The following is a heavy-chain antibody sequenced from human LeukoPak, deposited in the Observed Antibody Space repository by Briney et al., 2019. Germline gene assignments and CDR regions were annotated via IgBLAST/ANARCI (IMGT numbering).Heavy chain of an antibody. CDR1: GLTFRDYY. CDR3: ARATRNGYDY. CDR2: IAHDSTTI. D-gene: IGHD5-24*01. Sequence: GGSLRLSCAASGLTFRDYYMSWIRQAPGKGPEWVSYIAHDSTTIYYKDSVKGRFTMSRDNARTSLYLQMTSLRAEDTAMYYCARATRNGYDYWGQGTLVTVSS. V-gene: IGHV3-11*01. J-gene: IGHJ4*02.